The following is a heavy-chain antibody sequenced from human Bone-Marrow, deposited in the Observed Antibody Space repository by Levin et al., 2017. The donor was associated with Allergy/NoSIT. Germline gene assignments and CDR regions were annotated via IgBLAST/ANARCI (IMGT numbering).Heavy chain of an antibody. Sequence: GESLKISCKASGYTFTSYGISWVRQAPGQGLEWMGWISAYNGNTNYAQKLQGRVTMTTDTSTSTAYMELRSLRSDDTAVYYCARDRSPTPVVGAFDIWGQGTMVTVSS. CDR1: GYTFTSYG. CDR3: ARDRSPTPVVGAFDI. V-gene: IGHV1-18*01. CDR2: ISAYNGNT. D-gene: IGHD6-19*01. J-gene: IGHJ3*02.